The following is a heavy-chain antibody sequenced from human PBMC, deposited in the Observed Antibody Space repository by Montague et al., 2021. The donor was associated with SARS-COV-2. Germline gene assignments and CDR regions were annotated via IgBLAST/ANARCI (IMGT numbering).Heavy chain of an antibody. V-gene: IGHV4-59*01. CDR2: IYYNGYT. D-gene: IGHD3-10*01. Sequence: SETLSLTCTVSGDSISTYYWGWIRQPPGKGLEWIGYIYYNGYTNXNPSLKSRVTISVDTSKNQSSLRLSSVTAADTAVYYCARAVSVRRAVNWFDPWGQGTLVTVSS. CDR3: ARAVSVRRAVNWFDP. CDR1: GDSISTYY. J-gene: IGHJ5*02.